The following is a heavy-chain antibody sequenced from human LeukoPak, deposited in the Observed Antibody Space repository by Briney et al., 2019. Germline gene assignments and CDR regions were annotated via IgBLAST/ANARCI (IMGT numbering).Heavy chain of an antibody. J-gene: IGHJ4*02. V-gene: IGHV1-2*06. CDR1: GYTFTGYY. Sequence: ASVKVSCKASGYTFTGYYMHWVRQAPGQGLEWMGRINPNSGGTNYAQKFQGRVTVTRDTSTSTVHMELSGLGSEDTAVYYCARDQEAFDYWGQGTLVTVSS. CDR3: ARDQEAFDY. CDR2: INPNSGGT.